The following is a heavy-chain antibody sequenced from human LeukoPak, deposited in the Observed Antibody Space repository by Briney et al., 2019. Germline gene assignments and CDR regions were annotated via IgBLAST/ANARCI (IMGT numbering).Heavy chain of an antibody. CDR1: GYTFTDYY. Sequence: ASVKVSCKASGYTFTDYYMHWVRQAPGQGLEWMGWINPNGGGTNYAQKFQGRVTMTRDTSITTAYMELSRLRSDDTAVYYCARWYYDSSGYYRLDYWGQGTLVTVSS. V-gene: IGHV1-2*02. CDR3: ARWYYDSSGYYRLDY. CDR2: INPNGGGT. D-gene: IGHD3-22*01. J-gene: IGHJ4*02.